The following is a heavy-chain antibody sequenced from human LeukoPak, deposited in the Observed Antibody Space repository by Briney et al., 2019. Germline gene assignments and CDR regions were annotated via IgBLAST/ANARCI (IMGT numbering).Heavy chain of an antibody. CDR3: ARAGGASDSSGWYVFDY. J-gene: IGHJ4*02. V-gene: IGHV1-2*04. CDR1: GYTFTAQH. Sequence: ASVKVSCKASGYTFTAQHMHWVRQAPGQGLEWMGWINPNSGGTNYAQKLQGWVTMVGATSISTAYMELSRMRADATAVYCCARAGGASDSSGWYVFDYWGQGTLVTVSS. D-gene: IGHD6-19*01. CDR2: INPNSGGT.